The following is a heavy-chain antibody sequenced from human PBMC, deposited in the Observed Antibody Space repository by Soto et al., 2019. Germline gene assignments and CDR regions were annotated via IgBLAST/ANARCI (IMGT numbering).Heavy chain of an antibody. D-gene: IGHD3-10*01. J-gene: IGHJ6*02. V-gene: IGHV1-46*01. CDR2: FKPTGGGST. Sequence: GASVKVSCKPTGYTFSGYYVHWVRQAPGQGLEWMGVFKPTGGGSTSYSQQFQGRITVTRDTSTSTVYMELGSLRFDDTAVYFCASDYGSGIEMDVWGQGTRVTVS. CDR3: ASDYGSGIEMDV. CDR1: GYTFSGYY.